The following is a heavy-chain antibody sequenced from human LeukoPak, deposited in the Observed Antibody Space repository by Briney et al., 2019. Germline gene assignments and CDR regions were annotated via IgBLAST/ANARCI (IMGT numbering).Heavy chain of an antibody. D-gene: IGHD6-13*01. J-gene: IGHJ4*02. CDR3: ARGIAAAGTGLFN. CDR1: GFTFSNYS. V-gene: IGHV3-53*01. Sequence: PGGSLRLSCAGSGFTFSNYSINWVRQAPGKGLEWVSVIYSDGTTYNADSAKGRFTISRDNSKNILYLQINSLRAEDTAVYYCARGIAAAGTGLFNWGQGTLLTVSS. CDR2: IYSDGTT.